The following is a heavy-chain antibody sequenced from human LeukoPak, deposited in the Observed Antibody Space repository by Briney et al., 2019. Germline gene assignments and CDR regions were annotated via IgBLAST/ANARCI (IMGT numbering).Heavy chain of an antibody. D-gene: IGHD3-10*01. CDR2: IYYSGST. CDR3: ARGRLYTAGYGSGTPRYYMDV. Sequence: SETLSLTCTVSGGSISSSSYYWGWIRQPPGKGLEWIGSIYYSGSTYYNPSLKSRVTISVDTSKNQFSLKLSSVTAADTAVYYCARGRLYTAGYGSGTPRYYMDVWGRGTTVTVSS. J-gene: IGHJ6*03. V-gene: IGHV4-39*01. CDR1: GGSISSSSYY.